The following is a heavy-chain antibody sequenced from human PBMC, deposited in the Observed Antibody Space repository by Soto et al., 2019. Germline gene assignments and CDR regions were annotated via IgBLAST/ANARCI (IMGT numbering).Heavy chain of an antibody. D-gene: IGHD6-13*01. CDR1: GFTFGDYA. CDR3: TRENAIAAAGYYYGMDV. Sequence: GGSLRLSSAASGFTFGDYAMSWFRQAPGKGLEWVGFIRSKAYGGTTEYAASVKGRFTISRDDSKSIAYLQMNSLKTEDTAVYYCTRENAIAAAGYYYGMDVWGQGTTVTVSS. CDR2: IRSKAYGGTT. V-gene: IGHV3-49*03. J-gene: IGHJ6*02.